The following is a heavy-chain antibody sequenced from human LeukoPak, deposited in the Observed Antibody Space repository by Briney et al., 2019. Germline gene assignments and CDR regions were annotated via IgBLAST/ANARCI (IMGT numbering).Heavy chain of an antibody. V-gene: IGHV4-34*01. J-gene: IGHJ3*02. CDR3: ARQVDVGCSSTSCYGHGAFDI. Sequence: PSETLSLTCAVYGGPFSGYYWSWIRQSPGKGLEWIGEIDHSGSTNYKPSLKSRVTISLDTSKKQFSLKLSSVTAADTAVYYRARQVDVGCSSTSCYGHGAFDIWGQGTLVTVSS. CDR1: GGPFSGYY. CDR2: IDHSGST. D-gene: IGHD2-2*01.